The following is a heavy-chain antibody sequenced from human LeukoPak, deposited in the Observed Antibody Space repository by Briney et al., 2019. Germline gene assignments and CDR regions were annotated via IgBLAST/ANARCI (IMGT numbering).Heavy chain of an antibody. CDR2: IYTSGST. CDR1: GGSISSGSYY. V-gene: IGHV4-61*02. Sequence: SQTLSLTCTVSGGSISSGSYYWSWIRQPAGKGLEWIGRIYTSGSTNYNPSLKSRVTISVDTSKNQFSLKLSSVTAADTAVYYCARAYYDFWSGEVPGWFDPWGRGTLVTVSS. CDR3: ARAYYDFWSGEVPGWFDP. J-gene: IGHJ5*02. D-gene: IGHD3-3*01.